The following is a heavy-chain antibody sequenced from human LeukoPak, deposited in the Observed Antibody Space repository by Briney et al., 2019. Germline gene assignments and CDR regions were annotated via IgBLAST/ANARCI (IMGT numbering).Heavy chain of an antibody. V-gene: IGHV3-7*01. J-gene: IGHJ4*02. CDR1: GFTFSSYW. Sequence: GGSLRLSCAASGFTFSSYWMSWVRQAPGKGLEWVAKINQGGSEAYYVDSVKGRFTISRDNAKNSLYLQMDSLRAEGTAVYYCARLAVADLYYFDYWGQGTLVTVSS. CDR3: ARLAVADLYYFDY. CDR2: INQGGSEA. D-gene: IGHD6-19*01.